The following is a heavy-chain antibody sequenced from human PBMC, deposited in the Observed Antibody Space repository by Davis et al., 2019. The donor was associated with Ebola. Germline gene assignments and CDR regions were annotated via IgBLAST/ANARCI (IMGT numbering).Heavy chain of an antibody. CDR2: IDPGDSYT. CDR3: ARRKNGNYVRRAKAYYHGMDV. CDR1: GYLFNTYY. D-gene: IGHD3-10*02. J-gene: IGHJ6*02. Sequence: GESLKISCETSGYLFNTYYISWVRQVPGKGLEWMGRIDPGDSYTDYSPSFQGHVSISVDKSISTAYLQWSSLRATDTAIYYCARRKNGNYVRRAKAYYHGMDVWGQGTTVTVSS. V-gene: IGHV5-10-1*01.